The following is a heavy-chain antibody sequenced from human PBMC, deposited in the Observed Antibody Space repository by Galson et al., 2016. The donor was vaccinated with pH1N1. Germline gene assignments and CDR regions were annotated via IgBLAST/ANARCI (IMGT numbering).Heavy chain of an antibody. J-gene: IGHJ5*02. CDR2: INGRGSST. CDR1: GFAFNYFA. Sequence: SVKLSCAASGFAFNYFAMTWVRQAPGQGLVWVSSINGRGSSTCYADSVKGRFTITRDTSRSTLSLQLSALTVDDTAVYYCAKGGRWYGGYGFDTWGQGTLVTFSS. V-gene: IGHV3-23*01. D-gene: IGHD3-10*01. CDR3: AKGGRWYGGYGFDT.